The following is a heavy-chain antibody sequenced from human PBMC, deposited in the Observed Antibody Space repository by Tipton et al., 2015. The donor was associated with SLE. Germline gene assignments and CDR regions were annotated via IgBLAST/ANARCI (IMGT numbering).Heavy chain of an antibody. CDR2: INHSGST. D-gene: IGHD3-16*02. Sequence: TLSLTCTVSGGSISSGDYYWSWIRQHPGKGLEWIGEINHSGSTNYNPSLKSRVTISVDTSKNQFSLKLSSVTAADTAVYYCARGRLGELSFSYYYYYMDVWGKGTTVTVSS. CDR1: GGSISSGDYY. V-gene: IGHV4-31*03. J-gene: IGHJ6*03. CDR3: ARGRLGELSFSYYYYYMDV.